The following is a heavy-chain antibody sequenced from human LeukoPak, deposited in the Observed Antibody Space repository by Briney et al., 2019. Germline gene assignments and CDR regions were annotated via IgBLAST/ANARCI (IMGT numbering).Heavy chain of an antibody. V-gene: IGHV3-9*01. D-gene: IGHD6-13*01. J-gene: IGHJ4*02. CDR1: GFTFDDYA. CDR3: AKDFFASSAADTDYYFDY. CDR2: ISWNSGSV. Sequence: PGGPLRLSCAASGFTFDDYAMHWVRQAPGKGLEWVSGISWNSGSVGYADSVKGRFTISRDNAKNSLYLQMNSLRAEDTALYYCAKDFFASSAADTDYYFDYWGQGTLVTVSS.